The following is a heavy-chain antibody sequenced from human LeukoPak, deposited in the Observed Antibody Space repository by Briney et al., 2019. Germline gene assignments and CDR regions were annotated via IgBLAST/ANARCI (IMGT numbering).Heavy chain of an antibody. Sequence: GGSLRLSCAASGVTVSSSYMSWVRQAPGKGLEWVSIMYSGGATDYADSVRGRFTISRDNSKNTQYLQMNSLRVEDTAVYYCARDPSPYYCDYGHWGQGTLVTVSS. CDR1: GVTVSSSY. CDR3: ARDPSPYYCDYGH. D-gene: IGHD4-17*01. J-gene: IGHJ4*02. CDR2: MYSGGAT. V-gene: IGHV3-66*01.